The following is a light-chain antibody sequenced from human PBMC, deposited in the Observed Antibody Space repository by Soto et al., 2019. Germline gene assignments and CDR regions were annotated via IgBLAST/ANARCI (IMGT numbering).Light chain of an antibody. CDR3: QQRSYWLT. Sequence: EIVLTKSPATLSLSPRERATLSCRASQSISNYLAWYQQKPGQAPRLLIYDASNRATGIPARFSGSGSGTDFSLTISSLEPEDFAVYYCQQRSYWLTFGGGTKVDI. CDR2: DAS. J-gene: IGKJ4*01. V-gene: IGKV3-11*01. CDR1: QSISNY.